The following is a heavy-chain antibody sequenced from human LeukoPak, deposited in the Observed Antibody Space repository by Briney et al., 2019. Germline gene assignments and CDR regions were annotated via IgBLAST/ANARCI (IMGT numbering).Heavy chain of an antibody. D-gene: IGHD3-3*01. J-gene: IGHJ4*02. V-gene: IGHV1-69*05. CDR1: GGTFSSYA. Sequence: SVKVSCKASGGTFSSYAISWVRQAPGQGLEWMGGIIPIFGTANYAQKFQGRVTITTDESTSTAYMELSSLRSEDTAVYYCARDGYSSTLSDFWSGQMGDYFDYWGQGTLVTVSS. CDR3: ARDGYSSTLSDFWSGQMGDYFDY. CDR2: IIPIFGTA.